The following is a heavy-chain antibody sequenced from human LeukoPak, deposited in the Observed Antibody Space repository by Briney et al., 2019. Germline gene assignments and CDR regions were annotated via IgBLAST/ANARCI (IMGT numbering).Heavy chain of an antibody. D-gene: IGHD3-9*01. CDR1: GYTFTSYY. Sequence: ASVKVSCKASGYTFTSYYMHWVRQAPGQGLEWMGRSNPSGGSTSYAQKFQGRVTMTRDTSTSTVYMELSSLRSEDTAVYYCARAPGAPGYFDWLLYPGGPYFDYWGQGTLVTVSS. V-gene: IGHV1-46*01. J-gene: IGHJ4*02. CDR2: SNPSGGST. CDR3: ARAPGAPGYFDWLLYPGGPYFDY.